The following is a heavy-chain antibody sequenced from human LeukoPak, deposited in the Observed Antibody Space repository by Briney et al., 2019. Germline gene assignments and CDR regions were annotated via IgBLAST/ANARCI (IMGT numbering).Heavy chain of an antibody. Sequence: GGSLRLSCTASGFTFSIHGMHWVRQAPGKGLEWVAHIWHDGTNQYYGDAVKGRFSISRDNSKNTLYLQMNNLRAEDTAVYYCTKDLYSRDVYNTSFDSWGQGNLVTVSS. V-gene: IGHV3-33*06. J-gene: IGHJ4*02. CDR3: TKDLYSRDVYNTSFDS. CDR1: GFTFSIHG. D-gene: IGHD5-24*01. CDR2: IWHDGTNQ.